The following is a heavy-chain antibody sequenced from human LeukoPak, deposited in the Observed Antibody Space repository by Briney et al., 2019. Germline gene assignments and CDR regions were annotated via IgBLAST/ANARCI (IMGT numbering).Heavy chain of an antibody. CDR3: ARLLRSDPNWFDP. D-gene: IGHD2-15*01. Sequence: ASVKVSCKASGYTFTSYYMHWVRQAPGQGLEWMGWINPNSGGTNYAQKFQGRVTMTRDTSISTAYMELSRLRSDDTAVYYCARLLRSDPNWFDPWGQGTLVTVSS. V-gene: IGHV1-2*02. CDR1: GYTFTSYY. J-gene: IGHJ5*02. CDR2: INPNSGGT.